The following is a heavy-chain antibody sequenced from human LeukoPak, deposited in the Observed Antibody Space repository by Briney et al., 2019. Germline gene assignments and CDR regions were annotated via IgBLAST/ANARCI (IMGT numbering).Heavy chain of an antibody. D-gene: IGHD6-25*01. Sequence: GESLKISCKASGYIFSSHWIGWVRQMPGKGLECMGIIYPGDSDTRYSPSFQGQVTISADKSISTAYLQWSSLKASDTAMYYCARADSSGWYNPWGHGTLVTVSA. V-gene: IGHV5-51*01. J-gene: IGHJ5*02. CDR3: ARADSSGWYNP. CDR2: IYPGDSDT. CDR1: GYIFSSHW.